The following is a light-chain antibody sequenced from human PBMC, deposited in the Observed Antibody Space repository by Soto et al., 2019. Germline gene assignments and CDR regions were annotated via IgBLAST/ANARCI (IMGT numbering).Light chain of an antibody. J-gene: IGKJ1*01. Sequence: EIVXTQSPVTLSVSPGQRATLSCRASQSVSNKLVWYQQKPGQAPRLLIYGASTRATGIPARFSGSGSGTEFTLTISSLQSEDFAVYYCQHYNNWPPWTFGQGTKVDIK. CDR2: GAS. V-gene: IGKV3-15*01. CDR3: QHYNNWPPWT. CDR1: QSVSNK.